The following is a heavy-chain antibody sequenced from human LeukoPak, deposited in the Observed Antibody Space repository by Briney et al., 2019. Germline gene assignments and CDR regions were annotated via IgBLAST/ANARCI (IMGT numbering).Heavy chain of an antibody. J-gene: IGHJ4*02. CDR1: GASINSYY. CDR2: INHSGST. Sequence: SETLSLTCTVSGASINSYYWSWIRQPPGKGLEWIGEINHSGSTNYNPSLKSRVTISVDTSKNQFSLKLSSVTAADTAVYYCARSTTPARFDYWGQGTLVTVSS. CDR3: ARSTTPARFDY. V-gene: IGHV4-34*01. D-gene: IGHD4-17*01.